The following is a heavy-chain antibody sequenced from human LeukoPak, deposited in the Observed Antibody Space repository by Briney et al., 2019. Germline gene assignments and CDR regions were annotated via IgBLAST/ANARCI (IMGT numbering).Heavy chain of an antibody. J-gene: IGHJ4*02. D-gene: IGHD4/OR15-4a*01. CDR3: ARDYGAKSDY. Sequence: GGSLRLSCAAPGFTFSSYEMSWVRHAPGKGLEWVSYISSSGSTIYYADSVKGRFTISRDNAKNSLYLQMNSLRAEDTAVYYCARDYGAKSDYWGQGTLVTVSS. CDR1: GFTFSSYE. V-gene: IGHV3-48*03. CDR2: ISSSGSTI.